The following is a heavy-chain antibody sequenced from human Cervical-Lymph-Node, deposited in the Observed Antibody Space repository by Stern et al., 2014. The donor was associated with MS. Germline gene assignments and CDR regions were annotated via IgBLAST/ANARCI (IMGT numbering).Heavy chain of an antibody. CDR2: VNPNTGAP. V-gene: IGHV1-2*02. D-gene: IGHD6-19*01. J-gene: IGHJ4*02. CDR3: AAASTTSSASPFDY. CDR1: RYTFTAYS. Sequence: QVQLVQSGAEVKKPGASLKVSCQTSRYTFTAYSFHWVRQAPGQGLQWMGWVNPNTGAPTYAKQFRGRVTITRASSTNTAYMELSRMTSDDTAVDYWAAASTTSSASPFDYWGQGTLLTVSS.